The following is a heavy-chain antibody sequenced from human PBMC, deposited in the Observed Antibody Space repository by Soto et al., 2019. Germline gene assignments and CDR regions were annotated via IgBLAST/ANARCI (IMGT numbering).Heavy chain of an antibody. V-gene: IGHV3-23*01. Sequence: GGSLRLSCAASGFTFSSYAMSWVRQAPGKGLEWVSAISGSGGSTYYADSVKGRFTISRDNSKNTLYLQMNSLRAEDTAVYYCAKSPHAYYYDSSGPHYWGQGTLVTVSS. J-gene: IGHJ4*02. CDR1: GFTFSSYA. CDR3: AKSPHAYYYDSSGPHY. D-gene: IGHD3-22*01. CDR2: ISGSGGST.